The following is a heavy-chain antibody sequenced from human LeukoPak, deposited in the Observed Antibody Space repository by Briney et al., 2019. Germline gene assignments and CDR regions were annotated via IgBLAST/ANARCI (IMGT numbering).Heavy chain of an antibody. D-gene: IGHD2-15*01. CDR2: VYYSGTT. Sequence: SETLSLTCSVSGGSISLSYYYWGWIRQPPGKALEWIGSVYYSGTTYYNPSLKSRVTISVDTSKNQFSLKLSSVTAADTAVYYCARDGPGGSCDYWGQGTLVTVSS. CDR1: GGSISLSYYY. CDR3: ARDGPGGSCDY. V-gene: IGHV4-39*07. J-gene: IGHJ4*02.